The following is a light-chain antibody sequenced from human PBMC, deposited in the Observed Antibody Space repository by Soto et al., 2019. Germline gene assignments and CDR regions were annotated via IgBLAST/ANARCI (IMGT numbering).Light chain of an antibody. V-gene: IGKV3-15*01. CDR1: QSVSSN. J-gene: IGKJ5*01. Sequence: EIVMTQSPATLSVSPGERATLSCRAIQSVSSNLAWYQQKPGQAPRLLIYDASTRAPGFPARFSGSGSGTEFTLNISSLQSEHFAVYYCQQRSNWPPSITFGQGTRLEIK. CDR3: QQRSNWPPSIT. CDR2: DAS.